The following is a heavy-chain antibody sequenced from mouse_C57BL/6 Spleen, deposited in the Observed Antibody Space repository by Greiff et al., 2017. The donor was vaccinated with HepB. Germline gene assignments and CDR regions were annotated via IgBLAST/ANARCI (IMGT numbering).Heavy chain of an antibody. CDR1: GYTFTDYY. CDR3: ASYGPYYFDY. D-gene: IGHD1-1*01. J-gene: IGHJ2*01. V-gene: IGHV1-26*01. CDR2: INPNNGGT. Sequence: VQLQQSGPELVKPGASVKISCKASGYTFTDYYMNWVKQSHGKSLEWIGDINPNNGGTSYNQKFKGKATLTVDKSSSTAYMELRSLTSEDSAVYYCASYGPYYFDYWGQGTTLTVSS.